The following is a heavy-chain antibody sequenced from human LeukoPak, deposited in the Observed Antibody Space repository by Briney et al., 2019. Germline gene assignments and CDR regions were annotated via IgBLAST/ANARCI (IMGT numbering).Heavy chain of an antibody. Sequence: ASVKVSCKASGYTFTSFGISWVRQAPGQGLEWMGIINPSGGSTTYAQKFQGRVTMTRDTSTSTVYMELSSLRSEDTAVYYCARDWRQLAFDFWGQGTLVTVSS. CDR2: INPSGGST. CDR3: ARDWRQLAFDF. CDR1: GYTFTSFG. V-gene: IGHV1-46*01. D-gene: IGHD6-13*01. J-gene: IGHJ4*02.